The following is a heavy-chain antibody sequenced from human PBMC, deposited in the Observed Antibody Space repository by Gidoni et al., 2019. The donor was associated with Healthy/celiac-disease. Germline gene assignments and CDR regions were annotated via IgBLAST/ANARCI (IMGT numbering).Heavy chain of an antibody. Sequence: EVQLVESGGGLVQPGGSLKLSCAASGFTFSGSAMHWVRQASGKGLEWVGRIRSKANSYATAYDASVKGRFTISRDDSKNTAYLQMNSLKTEDTAVYYCTRLNRGYCSGGSCLYGMDVWGQGTTVTVSS. CDR1: GFTFSGSA. V-gene: IGHV3-73*02. J-gene: IGHJ6*02. CDR2: IRSKANSYAT. CDR3: TRLNRGYCSGGSCLYGMDV. D-gene: IGHD2-15*01.